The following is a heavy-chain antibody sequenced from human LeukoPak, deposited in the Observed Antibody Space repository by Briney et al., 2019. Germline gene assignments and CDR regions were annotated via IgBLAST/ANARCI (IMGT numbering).Heavy chain of an antibody. J-gene: IGHJ4*02. Sequence: ASMKVSCKASGYTFTSYAMHWVRQAPGQRLEWMGWINAGNGNTKYSQKFQGRVTITRDTSASTAYMELSSLRSEDTAVYYCARGSSSWYLVGNWGQGTLVTVSS. CDR3: ARGSSSWYLVGN. V-gene: IGHV1-3*01. CDR1: GYTFTSYA. D-gene: IGHD6-13*01. CDR2: INAGNGNT.